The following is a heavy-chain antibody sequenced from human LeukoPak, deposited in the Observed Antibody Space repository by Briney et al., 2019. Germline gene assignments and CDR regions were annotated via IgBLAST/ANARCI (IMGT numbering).Heavy chain of an antibody. CDR1: GGSISSGSYY. CDR2: IYTSGST. Sequence: PSETQSLTCTVSGGSISSGSYYWSWIRQPAGKGLEWIGRIYTSGSTNYNPSLKSRVTISVDTSKNQFSLKLSSVTAADTAVYYCARDLFQYDLPRNWFDPWGQGTLVTVSS. V-gene: IGHV4-61*02. D-gene: IGHD3-3*01. J-gene: IGHJ5*02. CDR3: ARDLFQYDLPRNWFDP.